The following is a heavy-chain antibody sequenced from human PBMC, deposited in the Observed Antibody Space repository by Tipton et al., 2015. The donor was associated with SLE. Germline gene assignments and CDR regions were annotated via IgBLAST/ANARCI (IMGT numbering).Heavy chain of an antibody. D-gene: IGHD6-6*01. CDR2: ISAYNGNT. CDR3: ARSSSSTHPSGD. Sequence: QVQLVQSGAEVKKPGASVKVSCKASGYTFTSYGISWVRQAPGQGLEWMGWISAYNGNTNYAQKLQGRVTMTRDTSISTAYMELSRLRSDDTAVYYCARSSSSTHPSGDWGQGTLVTVSS. J-gene: IGHJ4*02. V-gene: IGHV1-18*01. CDR1: GYTFTSYG.